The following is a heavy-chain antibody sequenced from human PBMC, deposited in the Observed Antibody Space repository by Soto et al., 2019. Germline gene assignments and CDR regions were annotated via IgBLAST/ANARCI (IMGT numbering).Heavy chain of an antibody. CDR2: IYYSGST. CDR3: ARVSYYDSSGSAI. J-gene: IGHJ3*02. D-gene: IGHD3-22*01. V-gene: IGHV4-30-4*01. CDR1: GGSISSGDYY. Sequence: SETLSLTCTVSGGSISSGDYYRSWIRQPPGKGLEWIGYIYYSGSTYYNPSLKSRVTISVDTSKNQFSLKLSSVTAADTAVYYCARVSYYDSSGSAIWGQGTMVTVSS.